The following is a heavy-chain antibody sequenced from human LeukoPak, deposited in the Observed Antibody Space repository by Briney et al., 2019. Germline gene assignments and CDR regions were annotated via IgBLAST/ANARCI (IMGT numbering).Heavy chain of an antibody. CDR2: IYYSGST. D-gene: IGHD3-22*01. Sequence: SQTLSLTCTVSGGSISSGGYYWSWIRQHPGKGLEWIGYIYYSGSTYYNPSLKSRVTISVDTSKSQFSLKLSSVTAADTAVYYCAREGYDSSYYYYLDYWGQGTLVTVSS. CDR1: GGSISSGGYY. V-gene: IGHV4-31*03. CDR3: AREGYDSSYYYYLDY. J-gene: IGHJ4*02.